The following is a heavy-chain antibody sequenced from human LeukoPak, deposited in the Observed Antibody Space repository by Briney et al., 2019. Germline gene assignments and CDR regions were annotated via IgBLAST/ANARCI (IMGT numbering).Heavy chain of an antibody. CDR1: GGSISSSSYY. Sequence: PSETLSLTCTVSGGSISSSSYYWGWIRQPPGKGLEWIGSIYYSGSTYYNPSLKSRVTISVDTSKNQFSLKLSSVTAVDTAVYYCARGNVVVAANWFDPWGQGTLVTVSS. D-gene: IGHD2-15*01. V-gene: IGHV4-39*07. CDR3: ARGNVVVAANWFDP. J-gene: IGHJ5*02. CDR2: IYYSGST.